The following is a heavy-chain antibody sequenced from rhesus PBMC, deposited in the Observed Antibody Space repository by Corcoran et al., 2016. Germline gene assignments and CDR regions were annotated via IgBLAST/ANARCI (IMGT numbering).Heavy chain of an antibody. D-gene: IGHD4-23*01. CDR3: ARDSPYRDKYFDL. CDR2: INPYNGNT. CDR1: GYTFTDYY. V-gene: IGHV1S2*01. Sequence: QVQLVQSGAEVKKPGSSVKVSCKASGYTFTDYYMPWVRQAPRQGLVWMGWINPYNGNTKYAQKFQGRVTMTRDTSTSTAYMELSSLRSEDTAVYYCARDSPYRDKYFDLWGPGTPITISS. J-gene: IGHJ2*01.